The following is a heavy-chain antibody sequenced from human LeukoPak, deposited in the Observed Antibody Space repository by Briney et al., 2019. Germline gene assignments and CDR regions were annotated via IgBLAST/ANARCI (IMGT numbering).Heavy chain of an antibody. V-gene: IGHV4-39*07. CDR3: ARDDTWYCSSTSCSSSWFFDP. CDR1: GGSISSSTYY. J-gene: IGHJ5*02. D-gene: IGHD2-2*01. CDR2: IYYSGST. Sequence: SETLSLTCTVSGGSISSSTYYWGWIRQPPGKGLEWIGSIYYSGSTYYNPSLKSRVTISVDTSKNQFSLKLSSVTAADTAVYYCARDDTWYCSSTSCSSSWFFDPWGQGTLVTVSS.